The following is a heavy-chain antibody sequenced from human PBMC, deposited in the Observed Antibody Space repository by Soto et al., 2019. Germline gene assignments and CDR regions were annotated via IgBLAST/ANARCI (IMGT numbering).Heavy chain of an antibody. CDR3: ARDLKGAVAAYPNYYYSYGMDV. CDR1: GYTFTSYA. D-gene: IGHD6-19*01. CDR2: INAGNGNT. V-gene: IGHV1-3*01. J-gene: IGHJ6*02. Sequence: ASVKVSCKASGYTFTSYAMHWVRQAPGQRLEWMGWINAGNGNTKYSQKFQGRVTITRDTSASTAYMELSSLRSEDTAVYYCARDLKGAVAAYPNYYYSYGMDVWGQGTTVTVSS.